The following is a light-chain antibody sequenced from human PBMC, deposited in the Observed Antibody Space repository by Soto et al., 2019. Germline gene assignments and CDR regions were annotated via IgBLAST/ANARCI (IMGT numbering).Light chain of an antibody. CDR3: QQYNHWPRT. J-gene: IGKJ1*01. CDR2: GAS. V-gene: IGKV3-15*01. CDR1: QSISSY. Sequence: EVVMTQSPATLSVSPGERATLSCRASQSISSYLAWYQQKPGQAPRLLIYGASTRAAGIPARFSGGGSTTEFTLTISSLQSEDCAVYYCQQYNHWPRTFSQGTKVDIK.